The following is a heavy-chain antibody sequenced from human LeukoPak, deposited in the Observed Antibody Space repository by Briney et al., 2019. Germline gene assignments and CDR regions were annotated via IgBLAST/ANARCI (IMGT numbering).Heavy chain of an antibody. CDR3: ARDGLPFRGYSYRTLGGNPPRSPATYYFDY. CDR2: ISYDGSNK. CDR1: GFTFSSYA. Sequence: GGSLRLSCAASGFTFSSYAMHWVRQAPGKGLEWVAIISYDGSNKYYADSVKGRFTISRDNSKNTLYLQMNSLRAEDTAVYYCARDGLPFRGYSYRTLGGNPPRSPATYYFDYWGQGTLVTVSS. D-gene: IGHD5-18*01. V-gene: IGHV3-30-3*01. J-gene: IGHJ4*02.